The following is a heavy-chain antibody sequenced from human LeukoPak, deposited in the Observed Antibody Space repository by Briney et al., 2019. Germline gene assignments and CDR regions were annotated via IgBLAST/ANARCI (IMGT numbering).Heavy chain of an antibody. J-gene: IGHJ4*02. CDR2: IYPGDSDT. CDR3: ARQTKIYNYVLFNY. CDR1: GYSFTTYW. D-gene: IGHD3-10*02. Sequence: GESLKISCKGSGYSFTTYWIAWVRQMPGKGLEWMGIIYPGDSDTRYSPSFQGQVTISADKSITTAYLQWSSLKASDIAMYYCARQTKIYNYVLFNYWGQGTLVTLSS. V-gene: IGHV5-51*01.